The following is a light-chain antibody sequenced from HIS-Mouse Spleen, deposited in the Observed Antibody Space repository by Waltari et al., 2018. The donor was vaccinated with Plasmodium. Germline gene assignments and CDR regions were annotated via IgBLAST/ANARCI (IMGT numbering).Light chain of an antibody. CDR3: YSTDSSGNHRV. J-gene: IGLJ3*02. Sequence: SYELPQPPSVSVSPGQTARITCSGDALPKKYAYWYQQKSGHAPVLVIYEDSKRPSGIPERCSGSSSGTMATLTISGAQVEDEADYYCYSTDSSGNHRVFGGGTKLTVL. CDR2: EDS. CDR1: ALPKKY. V-gene: IGLV3-10*01.